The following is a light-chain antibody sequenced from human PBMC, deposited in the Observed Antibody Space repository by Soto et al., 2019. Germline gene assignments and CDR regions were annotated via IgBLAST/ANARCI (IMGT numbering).Light chain of an antibody. Sequence: DIQMTQSPSSLSASVGERVTITCRASQSIDKYLNWYQHKPGKAPYLLIYAASHLRSGVPTRFSGSGTGTSFTRTISSLQYEYLATYYCQQSYSSPGTFGRGTKVELK. CDR3: QQSYSSPGT. CDR1: QSIDKY. J-gene: IGKJ1*01. V-gene: IGKV1-39*01. CDR2: AAS.